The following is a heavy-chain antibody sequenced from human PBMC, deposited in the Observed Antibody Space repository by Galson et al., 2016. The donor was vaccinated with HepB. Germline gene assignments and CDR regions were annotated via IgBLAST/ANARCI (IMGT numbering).Heavy chain of an antibody. Sequence: SLRLSCAVYGFSFSSFWMTWVRQAPGKGLEWVANIKQDGSEKYYVDSVQGRFTISRDNAKNSLYLQMNILRVEDSAVYYCMRDRNWSVIWGRGTKVTVSS. CDR1: GFSFSSFW. J-gene: IGHJ3*02. D-gene: IGHD1-20*01. V-gene: IGHV3-7*04. CDR3: MRDRNWSVI. CDR2: IKQDGSEK.